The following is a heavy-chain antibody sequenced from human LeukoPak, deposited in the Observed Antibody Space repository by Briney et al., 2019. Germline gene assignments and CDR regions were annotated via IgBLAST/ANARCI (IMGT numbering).Heavy chain of an antibody. D-gene: IGHD3-3*01. CDR3: ARDPTIFGVVIVPDY. J-gene: IGHJ4*02. CDR2: IKQDGSEK. V-gene: IGHV3-7*01. CDR1: GFSFSTYW. Sequence: PGGSLRLSCAASGFSFSTYWMSWVHQAPGKGREWVANIKQDGSEKYYVDSVKGRFTISRDNAKNSLYLQMNSLRAEDTAVYYCARDPTIFGVVIVPDYWGQGTLVTVSS.